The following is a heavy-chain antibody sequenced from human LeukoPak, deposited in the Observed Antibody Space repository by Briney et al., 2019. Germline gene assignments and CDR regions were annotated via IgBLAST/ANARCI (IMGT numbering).Heavy chain of an antibody. CDR3: ARAGIYGHGAPDQ. CDR1: GFTFSNYR. J-gene: IGHJ4*02. V-gene: IGHV3-21*01. Sequence: GGSLRLSCAASGFTFSNYRMNWVRQTPGTGLEWVSYISSDASYIYYADSVKGRFTISRDNADHSLYLQMNSLRAEDTAVYYCARAGIYGHGAPDQRGQGTLVTVS. D-gene: IGHD2-2*01. CDR2: ISSDASYI.